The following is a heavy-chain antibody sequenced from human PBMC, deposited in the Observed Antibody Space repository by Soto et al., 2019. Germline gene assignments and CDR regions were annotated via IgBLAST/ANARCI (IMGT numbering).Heavy chain of an antibody. J-gene: IGHJ4*02. V-gene: IGHV3-21*01. CDR3: AYLWFGELLPLIDY. Sequence: GGSVRLSCAASGFTFSSYSMNWVRQAPGKGLEWVSSISSSSSYIYYADSVKGRFTISRDNAKNSLYLQMNSLRAEDTAVYYCAYLWFGELLPLIDYWGQGTLVTVSS. D-gene: IGHD3-10*01. CDR1: GFTFSSYS. CDR2: ISSSSSYI.